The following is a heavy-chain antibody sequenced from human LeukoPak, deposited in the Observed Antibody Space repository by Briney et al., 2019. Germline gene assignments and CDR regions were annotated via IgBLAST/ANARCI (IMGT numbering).Heavy chain of an antibody. V-gene: IGHV4-59*01. Sequence: SETLSLTCTVSGGSISSYYWSWIRQSPGKGLEWIGYIHYSGSTNCNPSLKSRVTISVDTSKNQFSLKLSSVTAADTAVYYCARVDCSGGSCYSFDYWGQGTLVTVSS. CDR1: GGSISSYY. D-gene: IGHD2-15*01. CDR2: IHYSGST. CDR3: ARVDCSGGSCYSFDY. J-gene: IGHJ4*02.